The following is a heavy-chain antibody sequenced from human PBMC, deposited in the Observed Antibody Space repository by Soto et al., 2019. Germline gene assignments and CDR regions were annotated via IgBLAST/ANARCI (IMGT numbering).Heavy chain of an antibody. V-gene: IGHV3-7*01. Sequence: PGGSLRLSCAASGFNFASSWMSWVRQAPGKGPEWVANIKTDGSDKFYADSVKGRFTISRDNSKNTLYLQMNSLRAEDTAVYYCARDPYEHSGSSDYWGQGTLVTVSS. D-gene: IGHD5-12*01. J-gene: IGHJ4*02. CDR3: ARDPYEHSGSSDY. CDR2: IKTDGSDK. CDR1: GFNFASSW.